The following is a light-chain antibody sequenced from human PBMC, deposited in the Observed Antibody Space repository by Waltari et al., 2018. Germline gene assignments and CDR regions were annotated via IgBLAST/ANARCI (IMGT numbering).Light chain of an antibody. CDR3: GTWDTSLSKV. Sequence: QSVLTQPPSVSAAPGPKVTISCSGTGSNIGHTYFSWYQQFPGTAPNLLIFDNNKRPSGIPGRFSGSKSGTSATLVITGLQTGDEADYYCGTWDTSLSKVFGGGTKLTVL. CDR2: DNN. CDR1: GSNIGHTY. J-gene: IGLJ2*01. V-gene: IGLV1-51*01.